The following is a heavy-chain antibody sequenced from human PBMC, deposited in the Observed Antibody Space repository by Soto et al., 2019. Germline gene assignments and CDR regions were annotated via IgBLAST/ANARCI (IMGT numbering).Heavy chain of an antibody. J-gene: IGHJ4*02. Sequence: QVQLQESGPGLVKPSETLSLTCTVSSDSIAGENWWSWVRQPPGLVLEWIGEVFHTGGTNYNPSLKSRVTMEVDKSKNQFSLKLISETAADTAVYYCARVFSSGSGWMYYFDFWGQGTLVSVSS. CDR1: SDSIAGENW. D-gene: IGHD6-19*01. CDR3: ARVFSSGSGWMYYFDF. CDR2: VFHTGGT. V-gene: IGHV4-4*02.